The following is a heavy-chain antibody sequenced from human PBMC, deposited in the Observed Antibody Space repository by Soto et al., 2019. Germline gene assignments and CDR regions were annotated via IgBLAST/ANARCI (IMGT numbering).Heavy chain of an antibody. V-gene: IGHV3-11*01. CDR3: ARDLVAARPGYYSNGLDV. D-gene: IGHD2-15*01. CDR2: ISSSGDRT. CDR1: GFTFSDYY. Sequence: QVQLVESGGGLVKPGGSLRLSCAASGFTFSDYYMSWIRQAPGKGLEWVSYISSSGDRTYYADSVKGPFTISRDNAKNAPALQMNSLRAQDTAVHYCARDLVAARPGYYSNGLDVWGQGTTVPV. J-gene: IGHJ6*02.